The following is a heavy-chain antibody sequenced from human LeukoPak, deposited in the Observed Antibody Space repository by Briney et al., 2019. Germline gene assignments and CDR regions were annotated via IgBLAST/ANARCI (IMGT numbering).Heavy chain of an antibody. CDR3: ARYGTTGRPYYYYGMDV. CDR2: IYYSGST. J-gene: IGHJ6*02. Sequence: SETLSLTCTVSGGSISSYYWSWIRQPPGKGLEWRGYIYYSGSTNYNPSLKSRVTISVDTSKNQFSLKLSSVTAADTAVYYCARYGTTGRPYYYYGMDVWGQGNTVTVSS. V-gene: IGHV4-59*01. D-gene: IGHD1-1*01. CDR1: GGSISSYY.